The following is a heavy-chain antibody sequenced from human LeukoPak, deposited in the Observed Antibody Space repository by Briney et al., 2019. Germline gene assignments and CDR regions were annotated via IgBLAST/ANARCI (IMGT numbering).Heavy chain of an antibody. CDR1: GFTFSSYW. V-gene: IGHV3-74*01. J-gene: IGHJ4*02. D-gene: IGHD6-19*01. Sequence: GGSLRLSCAASGFTFSSYWMHWVRQAPGKGLVWVSRINSDGSSTSYADSVKGRFTISRDNAKNTLYLQMNSLRAEDTAVYYCARGGYSSGWLPFDYWGQGTLVTVSS. CDR3: ARGGYSSGWLPFDY. CDR2: INSDGSST.